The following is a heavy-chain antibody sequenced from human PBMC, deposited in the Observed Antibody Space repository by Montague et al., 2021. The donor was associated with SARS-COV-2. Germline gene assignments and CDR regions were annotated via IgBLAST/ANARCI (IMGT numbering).Heavy chain of an antibody. Sequence: SETLSLTCTVSGGSISSYYWSWIRQPPGKGLDWIGYIYYSGSTNSNPSLKSRVTISVDTSKNKFSLKLSSVTAADTAVYYCARGGYYDYAFDIWGQGTMVTVSS. D-gene: IGHD3-22*01. CDR3: ARGGYYDYAFDI. V-gene: IGHV4-59*01. J-gene: IGHJ3*02. CDR2: IYYSGST. CDR1: GGSISSYY.